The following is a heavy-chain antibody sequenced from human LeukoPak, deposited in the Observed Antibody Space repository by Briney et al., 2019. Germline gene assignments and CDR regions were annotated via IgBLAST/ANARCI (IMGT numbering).Heavy chain of an antibody. D-gene: IGHD1-26*01. CDR2: IYHSGST. CDR1: GGSMSSYF. Sequence: SETLSLTCAVSGGSMSSYFWSWIRQPPGKGLEWIGYIYHSGSTHYNPSLKSRVTISIDTSKNQFALRLSYVTAADTAVYFCAGRLEWEQLRDRPFDIWGQGTMVTVSS. CDR3: AGRLEWEQLRDRPFDI. V-gene: IGHV4-59*08. J-gene: IGHJ3*02.